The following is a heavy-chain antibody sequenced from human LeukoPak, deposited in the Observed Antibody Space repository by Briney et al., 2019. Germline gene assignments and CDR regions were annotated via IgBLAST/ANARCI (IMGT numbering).Heavy chain of an antibody. J-gene: IGHJ4*02. CDR2: INRSGST. V-gene: IGHV4-34*01. Sequence: PSDTLSLTCAVYGESLSYYYWSWIRQSLEKGLEWIGEINRSGSTNYNPSLKSRVSISVDTSKNQFSLKLSSVTAADTAIYYCARGGFYCGDDCYVDYWGQGALVTVSS. CDR3: ARGGFYCGDDCYVDY. CDR1: GESLSYYY. D-gene: IGHD2-21*02.